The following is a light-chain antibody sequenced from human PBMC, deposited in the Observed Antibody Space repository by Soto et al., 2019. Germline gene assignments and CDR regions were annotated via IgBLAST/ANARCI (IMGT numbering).Light chain of an antibody. J-gene: IGLJ3*02. CDR3: SSYTNKDTLL. V-gene: IGLV2-14*03. CDR1: SSDVGGYDD. CDR2: DVT. Sequence: QSALTQPASVSGSPGQSITISCTGTSSDVGGYDDVSWYQQHPGKAPKLIIYDVTVRPSGISPRFSGSKSDNTASLAVSGLPPEDEADYYCSSYTNKDTLLFGGGTKLTVL.